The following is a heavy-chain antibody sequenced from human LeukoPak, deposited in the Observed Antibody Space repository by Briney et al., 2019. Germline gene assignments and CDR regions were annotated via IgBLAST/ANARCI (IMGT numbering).Heavy chain of an antibody. CDR1: GGSISSYY. CDR2: IYYSGST. Sequence: SETLPLTCTVSGGSISSYYWSWIRQPPPKGLAWIGYIYYSGSTNYNPSLKSRVTISVDTSKTLYPRKLSSVTAADTAVYYCARRGAVAGTRNYFDYWGQGTLVTVSS. J-gene: IGHJ4*02. D-gene: IGHD6-19*01. CDR3: ARRGAVAGTRNYFDY. V-gene: IGHV4-59*08.